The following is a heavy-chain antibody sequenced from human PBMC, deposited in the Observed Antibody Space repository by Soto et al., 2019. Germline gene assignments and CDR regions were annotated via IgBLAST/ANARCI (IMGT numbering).Heavy chain of an antibody. J-gene: IGHJ5*02. V-gene: IGHV3-21*01. CDR2: ISSSSSYI. D-gene: IGHD4-17*01. Sequence: PGGSLRLSCAASGFTFSSYSMNWVRQAPGKGLEWVSSISSSSSYIYYADSVKGRFTISRDNAKNSLYLQMNSLRAEDTAVYYCARDHPYGNNCFDPWGQGTLVTVSS. CDR3: ARDHPYGNNCFDP. CDR1: GFTFSSYS.